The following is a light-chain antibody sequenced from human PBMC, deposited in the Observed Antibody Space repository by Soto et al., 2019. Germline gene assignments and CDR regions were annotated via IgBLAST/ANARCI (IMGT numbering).Light chain of an antibody. CDR1: SSDVGGYNY. CDR2: DVT. Sequence: QSVLTHPASVSVSPGQSITVSCTGTSSDVGGYNYVSWYQQHPGKAPRLMIYDVTNRPSGVSNRFSGSKSGNTAYLPISGLQAEDEADYYCSSYRRRSTYVFGTGTKVTVL. V-gene: IGLV2-14*01. CDR3: SSYRRRSTYV. J-gene: IGLJ1*01.